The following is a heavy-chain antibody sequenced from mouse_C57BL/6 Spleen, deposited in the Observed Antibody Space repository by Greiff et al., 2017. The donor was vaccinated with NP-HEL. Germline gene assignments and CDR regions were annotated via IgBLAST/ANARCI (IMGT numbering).Heavy chain of an antibody. CDR1: GYTFTSYW. J-gene: IGHJ4*01. Sequence: QVHVKQSGAELVKPGASVKMSCKASGYTFTSYWITWVKQRPGQGLEWIGDIYPGSGSTNYNEKFKSKATLTVDTSSSTAYMQLSSLTSEDSAVYYCARGIYYGNFYAMDYWGQGTSVTVSS. CDR2: IYPGSGST. V-gene: IGHV1-55*01. CDR3: ARGIYYGNFYAMDY. D-gene: IGHD2-1*01.